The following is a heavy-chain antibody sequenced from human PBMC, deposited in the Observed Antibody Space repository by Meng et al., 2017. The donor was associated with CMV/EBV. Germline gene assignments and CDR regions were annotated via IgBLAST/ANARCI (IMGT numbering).Heavy chain of an antibody. J-gene: IGHJ4*02. V-gene: IGHV4-30-4*08. Sequence: QVHPQDAGPGLVNPSQTLALTCTVSGGSISSGDYYWSWIRQPPGKGLEGIGYIYYSGSAYYNPSLKSRVTISVDTSKNQFSLKLSSVTAADTAVYYCAREGDNPFDYWGQGTLVTVSS. CDR3: AREGDNPFDY. D-gene: IGHD2-21*02. CDR1: GGSISSGDYY. CDR2: IYYSGSA.